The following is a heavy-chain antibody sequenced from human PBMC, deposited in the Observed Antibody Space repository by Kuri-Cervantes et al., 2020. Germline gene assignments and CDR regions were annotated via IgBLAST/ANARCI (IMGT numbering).Heavy chain of an antibody. CDR3: AKDLRGSWIQQLQGYYGMDV. D-gene: IGHD5-18*01. Sequence: GGSLRLSCAASGFTFSSYGMHWVRQAPGKGLEWVAVISYDGSNKYYADSVKGRFTISRGNSKNTLYLQMNSLRAEDTAVYYCAKDLRGSWIQQLQGYYGMDVWGQGTTVTVSS. CDR2: ISYDGSNK. V-gene: IGHV3-30*18. J-gene: IGHJ6*02. CDR1: GFTFSSYG.